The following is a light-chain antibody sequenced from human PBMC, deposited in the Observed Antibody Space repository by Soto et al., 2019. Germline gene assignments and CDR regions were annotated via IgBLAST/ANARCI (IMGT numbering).Light chain of an antibody. Sequence: EIVMTQSPATLSVSPGEGATLSGKASQNVYNNLAWYQQRPGQPPRLLIDDASTRATGISARFSGSGYGTEFTLTISSLQSEDFAVYFCQQCRNWPLTFGGGTKVDIK. CDR1: QNVYNN. V-gene: IGKV3-15*01. J-gene: IGKJ4*01. CDR3: QQCRNWPLT. CDR2: DAS.